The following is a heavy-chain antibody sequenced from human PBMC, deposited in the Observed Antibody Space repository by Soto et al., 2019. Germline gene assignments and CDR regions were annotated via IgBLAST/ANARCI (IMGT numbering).Heavy chain of an antibody. J-gene: IGHJ3*02. V-gene: IGHV3-23*01. Sequence: GGSLRLSCAFSGFTFNTHAVSWVRQAPGKGLEWVSAAGATDIYYADSVKGRFTISKDNSMKTLYLQMNSLRAEDTAVYYCAKDRPGSFDIWGQGTVVT. D-gene: IGHD1-1*01. CDR1: GFTFNTHA. CDR2: AGATDI. CDR3: AKDRPGSFDI.